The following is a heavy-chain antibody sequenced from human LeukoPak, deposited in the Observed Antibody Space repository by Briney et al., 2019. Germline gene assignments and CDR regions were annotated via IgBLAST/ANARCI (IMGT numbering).Heavy chain of an antibody. Sequence: ASVKVSCKVSGYTLTELSMHWVRRTPEKGFEWMGGFDPEDGDTIYAQNFQGRVTMTEDTSTDTAYMELSSLRSEDTAVYYCASVLTKVVVNDRRLGWFDPWGQGTLVIVSS. D-gene: IGHD3-22*01. CDR2: FDPEDGDT. J-gene: IGHJ5*02. V-gene: IGHV1-24*01. CDR3: ASVLTKVVVNDRRLGWFDP. CDR1: GYTLTELS.